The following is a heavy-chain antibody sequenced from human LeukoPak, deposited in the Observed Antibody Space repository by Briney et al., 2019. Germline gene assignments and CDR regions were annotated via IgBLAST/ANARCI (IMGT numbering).Heavy chain of an antibody. J-gene: IGHJ4*02. CDR2: IYYSGST. D-gene: IGHD2-21*01. V-gene: IGHV4-31*03. CDR1: GGSISSGSYY. Sequence: SETLSLTCTVSGGSISSGSYYWSWIRQHPGKGLEWIGYIYYSGSTYYNPSLKSRVTISVDTSKSQFSLKLSAVTVADTAVYYCARDPGGDSHFEPDYWGQGTLVAVSS. CDR3: ARDPGGDSHFEPDY.